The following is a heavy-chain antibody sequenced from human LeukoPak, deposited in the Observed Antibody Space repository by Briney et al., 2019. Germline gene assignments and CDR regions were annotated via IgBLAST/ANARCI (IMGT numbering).Heavy chain of an antibody. J-gene: IGHJ4*02. CDR2: IYYSGNT. Sequence: GSLRLSCAASGFTFSTYSMNWVRQAPGKGLEWIGYIYYSGNTNYNPSLKSRVTISVDTSKNRFSLKLSSVTAADTAVYYCATDNSYGSGSYYTWGQGTLVTVSS. CDR1: GFTFSTYS. CDR3: ATDNSYGSGSYYT. D-gene: IGHD3-10*01. V-gene: IGHV4-59*01.